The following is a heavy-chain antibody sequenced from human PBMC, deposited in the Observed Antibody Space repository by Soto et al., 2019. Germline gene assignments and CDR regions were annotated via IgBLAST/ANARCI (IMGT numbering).Heavy chain of an antibody. V-gene: IGHV3-48*03. CDR3: TRVRDSNDY. Sequence: PGGSLRLCCVGSGFTFSSYEMNWVRQAPGKGLEWVSNIRSSGRSINYADSVKGRFTISRDNAKNSLYLQMNSLRAEDTAVYYCTRVRDSNDYWGQGTLVTVSS. CDR1: GFTFSSYE. J-gene: IGHJ4*02. CDR2: IRSSGRSI. D-gene: IGHD3-22*01.